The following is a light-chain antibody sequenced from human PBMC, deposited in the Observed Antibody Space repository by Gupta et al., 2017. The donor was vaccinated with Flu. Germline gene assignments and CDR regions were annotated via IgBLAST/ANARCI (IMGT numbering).Light chain of an antibody. CDR1: SSDVGGYNY. V-gene: IGLV2-14*01. CDR2: EVT. CDR3: SSYTSNSTRV. J-gene: IGLJ3*02. Sequence: HSALTQPASVSGSPGQSITISCTGTSSDVGGYNYVSWYQQHPGKATKLILYEVTYRPSGVSNRFSGSKSDNTASLTISGLQAEDEADYYCSSYTSNSTRVFGGGTKLTVL.